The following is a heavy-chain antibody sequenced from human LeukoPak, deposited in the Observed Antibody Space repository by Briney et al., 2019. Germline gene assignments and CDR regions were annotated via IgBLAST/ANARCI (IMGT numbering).Heavy chain of an antibody. CDR1: GGSISSYY. CDR3: ARLGYDGSGFHDY. Sequence: PSETLCLTCTVSGGSISSYYWSWIRQPPGKGLEWIGYIYYSGTTNYNPSLKSRVTISVDTSKNQFSLKLSSVTAADTAVYYCARLGYDGSGFHDYWGQGTLVTVSS. CDR2: IYYSGTT. D-gene: IGHD3-22*01. V-gene: IGHV4-59*01. J-gene: IGHJ4*02.